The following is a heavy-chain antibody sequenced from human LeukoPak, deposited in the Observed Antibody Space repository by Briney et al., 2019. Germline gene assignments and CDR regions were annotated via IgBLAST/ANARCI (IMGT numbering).Heavy chain of an antibody. Sequence: GGSLRLSCAASGITFSSYWMSWVRQAPGKGLEWVANIKQDGSEKYYVDSVKGRFTISRDNAKNSLYLQMNSLRAEDTAVYYCARESPSYDFWSGYSWNFDYWGQGTLVTVSS. V-gene: IGHV3-7*01. CDR3: ARESPSYDFWSGYSWNFDY. J-gene: IGHJ4*02. CDR2: IKQDGSEK. D-gene: IGHD3-3*01. CDR1: GITFSSYW.